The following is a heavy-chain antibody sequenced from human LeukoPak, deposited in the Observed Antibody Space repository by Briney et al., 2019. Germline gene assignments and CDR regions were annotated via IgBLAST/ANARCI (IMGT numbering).Heavy chain of an antibody. Sequence: PSETLSLTCTVSGYSISSGYYWGWIRQPPGKGLEWIGSIYHSGSTYYNPSLKSRVTISVDTSKNQFSLKLSSVTAADTAVYYCARAYHCSGGSCYLRMDVWGKGTTVTVSS. CDR3: ARAYHCSGGSCYLRMDV. CDR2: IYHSGST. CDR1: GYSISSGYY. J-gene: IGHJ6*03. V-gene: IGHV4-38-2*02. D-gene: IGHD2-15*01.